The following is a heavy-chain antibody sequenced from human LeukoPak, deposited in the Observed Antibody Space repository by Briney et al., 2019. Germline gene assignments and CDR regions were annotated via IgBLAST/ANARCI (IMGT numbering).Heavy chain of an antibody. Sequence: PGGSLRLSCAASGFTFDDYAMHWVRQAPGKGLELVSGISWNSGSIGYADSVKGRFTISRDNAKNSLYLQMNSLRAEDTAVYYCARETGDQAFDYWGQGTLVTVSS. CDR1: GFTFDDYA. V-gene: IGHV3-9*01. D-gene: IGHD7-27*01. J-gene: IGHJ4*02. CDR3: ARETGDQAFDY. CDR2: ISWNSGSI.